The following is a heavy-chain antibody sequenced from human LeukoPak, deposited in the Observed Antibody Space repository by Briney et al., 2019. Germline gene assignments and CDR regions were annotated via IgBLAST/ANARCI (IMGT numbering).Heavy chain of an antibody. CDR3: ATLSSEYCTNGVCSKVFDY. Sequence: SETLSLTCTVSGGSISGYYWSWIRQPPGKGLEWIGEINHSGSTNYNPSLKSRVTISVDTSKNQFSLKRSSVTAADTAVYYCATLSSEYCTNGVCSKVFDYWGQGTLVTVSS. CDR2: INHSGST. CDR1: GGSISGYY. D-gene: IGHD2-8*01. J-gene: IGHJ4*02. V-gene: IGHV4-34*01.